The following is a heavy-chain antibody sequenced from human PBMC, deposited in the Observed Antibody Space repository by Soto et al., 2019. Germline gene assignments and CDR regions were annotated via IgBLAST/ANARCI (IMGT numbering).Heavy chain of an antibody. CDR3: ASGVGGLGGSSGWPDYAFDV. J-gene: IGHJ3*01. CDR2: IVPLPGTT. D-gene: IGHD6-19*01. CDR1: GGTFTKYA. V-gene: IGHV1-69*01. Sequence: QVQLVQSGAAVRKPGSSVKVSCKASGGTFTKYAITWVQQAPRQGLEWMGGIVPLPGTTNYAQKFRGRVTISADESTSTAYLELSSLRSEDTAVYYFASGVGGLGGSSGWPDYAFDVWGQGTMVIVSS.